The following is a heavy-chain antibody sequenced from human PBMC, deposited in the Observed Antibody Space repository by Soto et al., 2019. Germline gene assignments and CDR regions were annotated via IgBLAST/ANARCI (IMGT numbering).Heavy chain of an antibody. V-gene: IGHV1-18*01. J-gene: IGHJ5*02. Sequence: ASVKVSCKASGYTFTSYGISWVRQAPGQGLEWMGWISANNGNTKYARNFQGRVTMTTDTSTSTAYMELRSLRSDDTAVYYCARAYSPGLFDPWGQGTLVTVSS. D-gene: IGHD2-15*01. CDR1: GYTFTSYG. CDR3: ARAYSPGLFDP. CDR2: ISANNGNT.